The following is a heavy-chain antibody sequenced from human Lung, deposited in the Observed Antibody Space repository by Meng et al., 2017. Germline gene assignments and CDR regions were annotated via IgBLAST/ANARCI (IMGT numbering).Heavy chain of an antibody. CDR2: ISSTGDST. V-gene: IGHV3-23*01. J-gene: IGHJ5*02. CDR3: AKEAAMAS. D-gene: IGHD5-18*01. Sequence: GRVMESGGGWVQPGGSLRLSVAAPGYTFTAFSMPWVRQAPGKGLEWVSTISSTGDSTFYPDSVKGRFIVSRDNSKNTLYLQMNSLRAEDTAIYYCAKEAAMASWGQGTLVTVSS. CDR1: GYTFTAFS.